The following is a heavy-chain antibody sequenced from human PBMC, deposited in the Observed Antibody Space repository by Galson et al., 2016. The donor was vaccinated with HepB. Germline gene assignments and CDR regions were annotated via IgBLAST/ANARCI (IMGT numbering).Heavy chain of an antibody. CDR3: AKGGRGVTSHRHRYGLDV. CDR1: GDSIRNSHW. D-gene: IGHD2-21*02. CDR2: IFHRGNT. J-gene: IGHJ6*02. Sequence: SETLSLTCAVSGDSIRNSHWWNWVRQSPGKGLEWIGEIFHRGNTNYNPSFKSRVTISVDKSKNQFSLELTAVTAADTAVYYCAKGGRGVTSHRHRYGLDVWGQGTTVIVSS. V-gene: IGHV4-4*02.